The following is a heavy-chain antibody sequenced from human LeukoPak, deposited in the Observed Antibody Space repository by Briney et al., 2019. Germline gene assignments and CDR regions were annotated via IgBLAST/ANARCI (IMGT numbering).Heavy chain of an antibody. CDR2: ISYDGSNK. J-gene: IGHJ5*02. V-gene: IGHV3-30*03. CDR1: GFTFSSYG. Sequence: GRSLRLSCAASGFTFSSYGMHWVRQAPGKGLEWVAVISYDGSNKYYADSVKGRFTISRDNSKNTLYLQMNSLRAEDTAVYYCARDPNYDFWSPTRERWFDPWGQGTLVTVSS. D-gene: IGHD3-3*01. CDR3: ARDPNYDFWSPTRERWFDP.